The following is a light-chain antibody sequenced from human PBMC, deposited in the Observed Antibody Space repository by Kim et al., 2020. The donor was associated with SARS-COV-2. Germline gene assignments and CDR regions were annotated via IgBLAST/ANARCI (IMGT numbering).Light chain of an antibody. J-gene: IGKJ2*01. V-gene: IGKV5-2*01. CDR3: LQHDSFPSRYT. CDR2: EAT. Sequence: DDMNWSRQKPGEADIFIIQEATTLVPGISPRFSGSGDGTDFTLTVNNIESDNAAYYFCLQHDSFPSRYTFGQGTKLEIK. CDR1: DD.